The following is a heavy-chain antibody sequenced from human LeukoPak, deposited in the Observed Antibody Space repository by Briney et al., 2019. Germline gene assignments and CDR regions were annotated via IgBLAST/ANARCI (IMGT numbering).Heavy chain of an antibody. CDR2: IYNSGGT. J-gene: IGHJ4*02. Sequence: SETLSLTCTVSGGSITSSFYWSWIRQSPGKGLEWIGYIYNSGGTKYNPSLKSRLTILVDTSKNQFSLKLSSVTAADTAVYYCARDEYSSSSTLGYWGQGTLVTVSS. V-gene: IGHV4-59*01. CDR1: GGSITSSFY. CDR3: ARDEYSSSSTLGY. D-gene: IGHD6-6*01.